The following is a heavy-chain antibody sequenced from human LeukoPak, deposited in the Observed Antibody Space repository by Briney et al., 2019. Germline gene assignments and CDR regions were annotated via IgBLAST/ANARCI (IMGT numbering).Heavy chain of an antibody. D-gene: IGHD2-15*01. CDR3: ARERCAGGSCYPDAFDI. Sequence: SETLSLTCTVSGASIRSYYWSWIRQPPGKGLEWIAYINYSGNTNYNPSLKSRVTISLDTSKNQFSLKLSSVTAADTAVYYCARERCAGGSCYPDAFDIWGQGTMLTVSS. CDR2: INYSGNT. V-gene: IGHV4-59*01. J-gene: IGHJ3*02. CDR1: GASIRSYY.